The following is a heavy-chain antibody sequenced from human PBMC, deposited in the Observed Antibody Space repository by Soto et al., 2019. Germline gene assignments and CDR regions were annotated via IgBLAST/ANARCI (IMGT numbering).Heavy chain of an antibody. V-gene: IGHV4-30-2*01. J-gene: IGHJ4*02. D-gene: IGHD6-19*01. CDR2: IYHSGST. Sequence: QLQLQESGSGLVKPSQTLSLTCAVSGGSISSGGYSWSWIRQPPGKGLEWSGYIYHSGSTYYNPSLKSRVTIAVERSKNQFSLKLRSVTAADTAVYYCSRAGGLGAVAVDDWGQGTLVTVSS. CDR3: SRAGGLGAVAVDD. CDR1: GGSISSGGYS.